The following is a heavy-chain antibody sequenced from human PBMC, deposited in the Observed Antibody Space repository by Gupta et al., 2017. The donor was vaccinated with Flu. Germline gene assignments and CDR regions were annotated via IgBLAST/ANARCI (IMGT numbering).Heavy chain of an antibody. J-gene: IGHJ5*01. Sequence: YYWSWLRQPPGQTLEWIGYVFDSGDTHYKPSLSSRVVISADTSRNRFSLNLTSVTTADTAMYYCARLRRHSGSYYWFDSWGQGTLVTVSS. CDR3: ARLRRHSGSYYWFDS. D-gene: IGHD1-26*01. CDR2: VFDSGDT. CDR1: YY. V-gene: IGHV4-61*07.